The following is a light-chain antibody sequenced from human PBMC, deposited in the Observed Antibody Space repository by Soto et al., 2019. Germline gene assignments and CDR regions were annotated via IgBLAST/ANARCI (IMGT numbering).Light chain of an antibody. CDR1: DIGSKS. J-gene: IGLJ2*01. CDR2: DDT. Sequence: SYELTQPPSVSVAPGQTARITCGGTDIGSKSVHWYHQKPGQAPVLVVYDDTDRPSGIPERFSGSNSGNTATLTISRVEAGDDADFYCQVWDSSSDHVVFGGGTKVTVL. CDR3: QVWDSSSDHVV. V-gene: IGLV3-21*02.